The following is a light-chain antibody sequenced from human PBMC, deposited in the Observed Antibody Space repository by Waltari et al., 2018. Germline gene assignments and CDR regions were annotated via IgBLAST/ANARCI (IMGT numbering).Light chain of an antibody. CDR2: DAS. CDR3: QQHDNSLWT. V-gene: IGKV3-20*01. CDR1: QSVRSSY. J-gene: IGKJ1*01. Sequence: EIVLPQPPGTLSLSPGESATLSCRASQSVRSSYLAWYQQKPGQAPRLLIFDASTRASGIPDRFSGSGSGTDFTLTITRLEPEDFAVYFCQQHDNSLWTFGQGTKVEVK.